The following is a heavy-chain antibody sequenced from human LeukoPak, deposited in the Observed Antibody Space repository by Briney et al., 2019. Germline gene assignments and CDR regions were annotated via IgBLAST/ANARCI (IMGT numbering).Heavy chain of an antibody. D-gene: IGHD5-24*01. CDR2: ISYDGSNK. Sequence: QPGRSLRLSCAASGFTFSSYGMHWVRQAPGKGLEWVAVISYDGSNKYYADSVKGRFTISRDNPKNTLYLQMNSLRAEDTAIYYCARSGYNRFDYWGQGTLVTVSS. CDR3: ARSGYNRFDY. V-gene: IGHV3-30*03. CDR1: GFTFSSYG. J-gene: IGHJ4*02.